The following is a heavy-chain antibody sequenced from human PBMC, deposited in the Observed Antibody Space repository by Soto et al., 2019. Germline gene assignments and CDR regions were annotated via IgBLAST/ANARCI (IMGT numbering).Heavy chain of an antibody. Sequence: EVQLLESGGGLVQPGGSLRLSCAASGFTFSSYAMSWVRQAPGKGLEWVSGISGSGGTTFYADSVKGRFTISRDNSKNTLYLQMNSLRTEDTAVYFCASLTSTWQGGFDYWGQGTLVTVSS. CDR3: ASLTSTWQGGFDY. CDR2: ISGSGGTT. V-gene: IGHV3-23*01. CDR1: GFTFSSYA. D-gene: IGHD6-13*01. J-gene: IGHJ4*02.